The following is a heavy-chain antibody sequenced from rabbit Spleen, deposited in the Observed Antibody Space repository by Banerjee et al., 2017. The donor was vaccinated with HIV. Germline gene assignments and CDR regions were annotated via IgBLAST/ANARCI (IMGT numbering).Heavy chain of an antibody. D-gene: IGHD4-1*01. CDR2: IDTTYGST. V-gene: IGHV1S40*01. J-gene: IGHJ4*01. CDR3: ARDLADAIGWNFDL. Sequence: QSLEESGGDLVKPGASLTLTCKASGFSFSSGYDMCWVRQAPGKGLEWIACIDTTYGSTYYASWVISRFTISKTSWTTVTLQMTSLTAADTASYFCARDLADAIGWNFDLWGPGTLVTVS. CDR1: GFSFSSGYD.